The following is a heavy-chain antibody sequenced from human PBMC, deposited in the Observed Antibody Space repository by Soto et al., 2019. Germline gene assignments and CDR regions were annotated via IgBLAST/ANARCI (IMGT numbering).Heavy chain of an antibody. CDR1: GFTFGSYA. V-gene: IGHV3-23*01. Sequence: GGSLRLSCAASGFTFGSYAMSWVRQAPGKGLEWVSSMNGGGGSTYYAGSVQGRFTISRDNSKNTLYLQMNSLRVEDTAVYYCAKKSEIAVPRYYFDLWGQGPLVTVSS. J-gene: IGHJ4*02. D-gene: IGHD2-21*01. CDR3: AKKSEIAVPRYYFDL. CDR2: MNGGGGST.